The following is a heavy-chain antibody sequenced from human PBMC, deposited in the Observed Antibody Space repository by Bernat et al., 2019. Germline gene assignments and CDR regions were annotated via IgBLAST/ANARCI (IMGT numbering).Heavy chain of an antibody. J-gene: IGHJ4*02. CDR3: ATSGGSWKFDY. D-gene: IGHD1-26*01. CDR2: ISYYGASQ. V-gene: IGHV3-30-3*01. Sequence: QVLLVESGGGVVQPGSSLRLSCATSRSTFSSFAMNWVRQAPGRGLEWVAFISYYGASQYYADSVKGRFTISRDNSKKMLFLQMNSLKSEDTAMYYCATSGGSWKFDYWGQGTLVTVSS. CDR1: RSTFSSFA.